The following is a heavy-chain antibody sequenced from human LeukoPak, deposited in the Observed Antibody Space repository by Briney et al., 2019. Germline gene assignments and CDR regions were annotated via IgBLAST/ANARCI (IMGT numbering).Heavy chain of an antibody. CDR2: IWYDGSNK. J-gene: IGHJ4*02. D-gene: IGHD2-2*01. Sequence: GGSLRLSCAASGFTFNDYGLHWVRQAPGKGLEWVAVIWYDGSNKYYADSVKGRFPISRDNSKNTVYLQMNSLRAEDTALYYCARDYCSSTSCYDYWGQGTMVTVSS. CDR1: GFTFNDYG. CDR3: ARDYCSSTSCYDY. V-gene: IGHV3-33*01.